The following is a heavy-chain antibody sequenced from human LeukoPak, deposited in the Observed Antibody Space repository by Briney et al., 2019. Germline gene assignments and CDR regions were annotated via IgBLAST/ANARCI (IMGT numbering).Heavy chain of an antibody. V-gene: IGHV3-23*01. CDR1: GFTFSSYA. J-gene: IGHJ4*02. D-gene: IGHD3-22*01. Sequence: SGGSLRLSXAASGFTFSSYAMSWVRQAPGKGLEWVSSISGSGGSTYHADSVKGRFTISRDNSRNTLYLQMNSLRAEDTAVYYCAKRAEDSSGYYLYYFDYWGQGTLVTVSS. CDR3: AKRAEDSSGYYLYYFDY. CDR2: ISGSGGST.